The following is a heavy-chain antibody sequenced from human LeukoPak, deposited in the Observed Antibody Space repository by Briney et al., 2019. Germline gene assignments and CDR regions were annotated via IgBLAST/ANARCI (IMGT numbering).Heavy chain of an antibody. CDR1: GFTFSSYA. CDR2: ISYDGSNK. V-gene: IGHV3-30-3*01. D-gene: IGHD4-17*01. J-gene: IGHJ4*02. CDR3: ARNGVNYGDESFDY. Sequence: GRSLRLSCAASGFTFSSYAMHWVRQAPGKGLEWVAVISYDGSNKYYADSVKGRFTISRDNSKNTLYLQMNSLRAEDTAVYYCARNGVNYGDESFDYWGQGTLVTVSS.